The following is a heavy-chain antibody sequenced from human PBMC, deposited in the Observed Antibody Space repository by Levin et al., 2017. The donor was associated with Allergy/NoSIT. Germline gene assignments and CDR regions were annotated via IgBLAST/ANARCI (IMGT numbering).Heavy chain of an antibody. Sequence: GESLKISCQASGYRFTSNWIGWVRQMPGKGLEWMGTIYPGDSDTRYSPSFQGQVTISADKSISTAYLQWSSLKASDTAMYYCARQKESWEKDYWGQGTMVTVSS. V-gene: IGHV5-51*01. J-gene: IGHJ4*02. CDR2: IYPGDSDT. D-gene: IGHD1-26*01. CDR3: ARQKESWEKDY. CDR1: GYRFTSNW.